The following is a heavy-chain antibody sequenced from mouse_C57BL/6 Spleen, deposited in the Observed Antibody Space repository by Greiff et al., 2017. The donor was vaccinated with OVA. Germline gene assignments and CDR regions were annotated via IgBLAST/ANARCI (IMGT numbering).Heavy chain of an antibody. CDR3: ARGTIYDGYYFDY. CDR1: GYTFTNYW. D-gene: IGHD2-3*01. J-gene: IGHJ2*01. V-gene: IGHV1-63*01. CDR2: IYPGGGYT. Sequence: QVQLQQSGAELVRPGTSVKMSCKASGYTFTNYWIGWAKQRPGHGLEWIGDIYPGGGYTNYNEKFKGKATLTADKSSSTAYMQFSSLTSEDSAIYYCARGTIYDGYYFDYWGQGTTLTVSS.